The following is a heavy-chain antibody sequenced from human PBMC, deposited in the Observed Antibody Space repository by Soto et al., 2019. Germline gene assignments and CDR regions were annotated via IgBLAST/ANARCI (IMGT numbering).Heavy chain of an antibody. J-gene: IGHJ3*02. V-gene: IGHV4-34*01. D-gene: IGHD1-26*01. Sequence: QVQLQQWGAGLLKPSETLSLTCAVYGGSFSGYYWSWIRQPPGKGLEWIWEINNSGSTNYNPSLKSRVTISVDTSKNQFSLELSSVTAAVTAVYYCARAIPYQVGATAGGAGAFDIWGQGTMVTVSA. CDR1: GGSFSGYY. CDR2: INNSGST. CDR3: ARAIPYQVGATAGGAGAFDI.